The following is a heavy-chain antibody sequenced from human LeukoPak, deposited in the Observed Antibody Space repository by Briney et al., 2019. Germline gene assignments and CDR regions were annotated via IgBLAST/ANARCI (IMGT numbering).Heavy chain of an antibody. Sequence: PGGSLRLSCAASGFTFSSYAMSWVRQAPGKGLEWVSAISGSGGSTYYADSVKGRFTISRDNSKSTLYLQMNSLRAEDTAVYYCAKVHLDSSGYYYPLYYFDYWGQGTLVSVSS. J-gene: IGHJ4*02. CDR3: AKVHLDSSGYYYPLYYFDY. CDR2: ISGSGGST. V-gene: IGHV3-23*01. CDR1: GFTFSSYA. D-gene: IGHD3-22*01.